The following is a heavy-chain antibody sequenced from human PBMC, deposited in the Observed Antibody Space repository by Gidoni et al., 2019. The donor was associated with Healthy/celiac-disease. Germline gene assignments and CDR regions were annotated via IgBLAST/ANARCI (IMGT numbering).Heavy chain of an antibody. CDR2: ISRSSSYI. D-gene: IGHD3-3*01. V-gene: IGHV3-21*01. CDR3: ASADYDFWSGYYTNYYYGMDV. Sequence: EVQLVESGGGLVKPGGSLRLSCAAPGFTFRRYSMIRVRQAPGKGLGWGSSISRSSSYIYYADSVKGRFTISRDNAKNSLYLQMNSLRAEDTAVYYCASADYDFWSGYYTNYYYGMDVWGQGTTVTVSS. CDR1: GFTFRRYS. J-gene: IGHJ6*02.